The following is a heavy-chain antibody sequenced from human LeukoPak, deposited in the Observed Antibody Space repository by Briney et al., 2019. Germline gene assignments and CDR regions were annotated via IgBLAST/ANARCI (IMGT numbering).Heavy chain of an antibody. Sequence: SETLSLTCTVSGGSISSYYWSWIRQPPGKGLEWIGYIYYSGSTNYNPSLKSRVTISLDTSKNQISLKLSSVTAADMAVYYCARHTTVVPPHYFDYWGQGTLVTVSS. D-gene: IGHD4-23*01. J-gene: IGHJ4*02. CDR1: GGSISSYY. CDR3: ARHTTVVPPHYFDY. CDR2: IYYSGST. V-gene: IGHV4-59*08.